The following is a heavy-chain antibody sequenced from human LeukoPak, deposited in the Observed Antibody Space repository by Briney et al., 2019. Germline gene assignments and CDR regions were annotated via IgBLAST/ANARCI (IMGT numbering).Heavy chain of an antibody. CDR2: IKQDGSEK. D-gene: IGHD3-3*01. CDR3: ARDYDFWSGYPNFDY. CDR1: GFTFRSYA. Sequence: GGSLRLSCAASGFTFRSYAMSWVREAPGKGVEWVANIKQDGSEKYYVDSVKGRFTISRDNAKNSLYLQMNSLRAEDTAVYYCARDYDFWSGYPNFDYWGQGTLVTVSS. J-gene: IGHJ4*02. V-gene: IGHV3-7*01.